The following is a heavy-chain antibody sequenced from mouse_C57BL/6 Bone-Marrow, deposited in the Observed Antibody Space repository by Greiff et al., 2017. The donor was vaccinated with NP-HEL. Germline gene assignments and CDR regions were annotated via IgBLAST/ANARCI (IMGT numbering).Heavy chain of an antibody. J-gene: IGHJ2*01. D-gene: IGHD2-2*01. CDR2: ISDGGSYT. Sequence: EVKLMESGGGLVKPGGSLKLSCAASGFTFSSYAMSWVRQTPEKRLEWVATISDGGSYTYYPDNVKGRFTISRDNAKNNLYLQMSHLKSEDTAMYYCARNVVTTEDFDYWVQGTTLTVSS. V-gene: IGHV5-4*03. CDR1: GFTFSSYA. CDR3: ARNVVTTEDFDY.